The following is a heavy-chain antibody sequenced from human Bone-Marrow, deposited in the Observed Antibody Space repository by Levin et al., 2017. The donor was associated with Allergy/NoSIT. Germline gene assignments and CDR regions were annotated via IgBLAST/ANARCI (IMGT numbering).Heavy chain of an antibody. J-gene: IGHJ4*02. CDR1: GFTFSSYG. CDR2: IGADNTTI. CDR3: ATGSFDN. V-gene: IGHV3-48*01. Sequence: GESLKISCDASGFTFSSYGIIWVRQAPGKGLEWVSYIGADNTTIYYADSVKGRFTISRDNSKNTLYLQMNSLRPEDTALYYCATGSFDNWGQGTLVTVSS.